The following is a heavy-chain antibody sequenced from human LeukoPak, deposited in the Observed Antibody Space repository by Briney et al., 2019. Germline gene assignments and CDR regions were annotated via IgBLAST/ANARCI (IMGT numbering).Heavy chain of an antibody. V-gene: IGHV3-30*18. CDR1: GFTFSSYD. CDR3: AKDPGAYYFDY. J-gene: IGHJ4*02. CDR2: ISFDGSYE. Sequence: GRSLRLSCAASGFTFSSYDMHWVRQAPGKGLEWVAVISFDGSYENYGDSVKGRFTTSRDNAKNTVYLQMNSLRAEDTSVYYCAKDPGAYYFDYWGQGTLVTVSS.